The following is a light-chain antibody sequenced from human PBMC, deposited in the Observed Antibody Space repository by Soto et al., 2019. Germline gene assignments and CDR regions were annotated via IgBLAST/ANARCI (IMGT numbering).Light chain of an antibody. CDR2: AAS. V-gene: IGKV1-8*01. Sequence: AIRMTQSPSSLSASTGGRVTITCRASQGISSYLAWYQQKPGKAPNLLIYAASTLQSGVPSRFSGSGSGTDFTLTITCLQSEDFATYYCQQYYSYPRTFGQGTKVDIK. J-gene: IGKJ1*01. CDR1: QGISSY. CDR3: QQYYSYPRT.